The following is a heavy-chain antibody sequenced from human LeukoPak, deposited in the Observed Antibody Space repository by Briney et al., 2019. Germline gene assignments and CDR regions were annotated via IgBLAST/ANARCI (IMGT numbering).Heavy chain of an antibody. CDR1: GGSFSGYY. J-gene: IGHJ4*02. CDR2: INHSGST. V-gene: IGHV4-34*01. D-gene: IGHD3-16*02. Sequence: SETLSLTCAVYGGSFSGYYWSWIRQPPGKGLEWIGEINHSGSTDHNPSLKSRVTISADTTKNQFSLKLSSVTAADTAVYYCARSANYDYVWGSYRQRGYIDYWGQGTLVTVSS. CDR3: ARSANYDYVWGSYRQRGYIDY.